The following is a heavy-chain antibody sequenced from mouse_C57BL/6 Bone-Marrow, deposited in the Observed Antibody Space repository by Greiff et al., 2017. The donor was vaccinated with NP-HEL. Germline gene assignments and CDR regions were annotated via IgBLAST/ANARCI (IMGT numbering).Heavy chain of an antibody. V-gene: IGHV14-2*01. CDR2: IDPEDGET. CDR3: ARSPAAWFAY. J-gene: IGHJ3*01. Sequence: VHVKQSGAELVKPGASVKLSCTASGFNIKDYYMPWVKQRTEQGLEWIGRIDPEDGETKYATKFQGKATITADTSSNTAYLQLSSLTSEDTAVYYCARSPAAWFAYWGQGTLVTVSA. CDR1: GFNIKDYY.